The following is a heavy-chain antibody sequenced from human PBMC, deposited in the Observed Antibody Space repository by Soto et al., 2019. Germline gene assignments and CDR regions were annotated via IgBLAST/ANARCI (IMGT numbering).Heavy chain of an antibody. CDR2: INSDGSST. J-gene: IGHJ4*02. CDR1: GFTFSSYW. CDR3: ARWVLRDGSVY. Sequence: PGGSLRLSCAVSGFTFSSYWMHWVRQAPGKGLVWVSRINSDGSSTSYADSVKGRFTISRDNAKNTLYLQMNSLRAEDTAVYYCARWVLRDGSVYWGQGTLVTVSS. D-gene: IGHD2-2*03. V-gene: IGHV3-74*01.